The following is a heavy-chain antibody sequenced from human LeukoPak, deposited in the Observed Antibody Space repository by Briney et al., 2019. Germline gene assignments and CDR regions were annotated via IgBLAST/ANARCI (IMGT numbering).Heavy chain of an antibody. Sequence: GESLKISCKGSGYSFTSYWIAWVRQMPGRGLEWMGIIHPGDYKTRSSPSFQGQVTISADKSINTAYLQWSSLKDSDTAMYYCARQRTSDFWGDSSGYYFDYWGQGTLVTVSS. J-gene: IGHJ4*02. V-gene: IGHV5-51*01. CDR3: ARQRTSDFWGDSSGYYFDY. CDR2: IHPGDYKT. D-gene: IGHD3-3*01. CDR1: GYSFTSYW.